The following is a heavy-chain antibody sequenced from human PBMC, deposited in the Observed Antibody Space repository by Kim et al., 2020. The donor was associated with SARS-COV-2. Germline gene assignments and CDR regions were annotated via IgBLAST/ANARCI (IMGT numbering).Heavy chain of an antibody. CDR1: GYTFTSYG. D-gene: IGHD5-18*01. J-gene: IGHJ6*02. Sequence: ASVKVSCKASGYTFTSYGISWVRQAPGQGLEWMGWISAYNGNTNYAHKLQGRVTMTTDTSTSTAYMELRSLRSDDTAVYYCARAPDSYGYYYYGMDVWGQGTTVTVSS. V-gene: IGHV1-18*01. CDR3: ARAPDSYGYYYYGMDV. CDR2: ISAYNGNT.